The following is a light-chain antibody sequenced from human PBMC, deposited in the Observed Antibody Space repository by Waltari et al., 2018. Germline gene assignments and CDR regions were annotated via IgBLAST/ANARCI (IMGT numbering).Light chain of an antibody. CDR2: AAS. V-gene: IGKV3-20*01. Sequence: EIVLTQSPGTLSLSPGERATLSCRASQTVRTTYLAWYQQKPGQAPTLHIYAASSRATGSPDRFSGSGSGTDFSLTISSLEPEDFAVYYCQQYDISPLTFGGGTKVEIK. CDR1: QTVRTTY. J-gene: IGKJ4*01. CDR3: QQYDISPLT.